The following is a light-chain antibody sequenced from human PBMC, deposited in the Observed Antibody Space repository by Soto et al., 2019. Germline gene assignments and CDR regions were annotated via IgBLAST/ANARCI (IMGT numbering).Light chain of an antibody. CDR1: QTISKY. J-gene: IGKJ1*01. Sequence: DIQMTQSPSSLSASVGDRVTITCRASQTISKYLNWYQQRPGKAPKLLISGASTLESGVPSRFSGCGSGTVFTLTINSLQSKDSATDYCQQSHRTPWTFCQGTKVEIK. V-gene: IGKV1-39*01. CDR3: QQSHRTPWT. CDR2: GAS.